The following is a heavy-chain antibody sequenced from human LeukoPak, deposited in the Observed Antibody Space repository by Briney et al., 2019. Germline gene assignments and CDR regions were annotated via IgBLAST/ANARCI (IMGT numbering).Heavy chain of an antibody. CDR1: GFSLRPSGVG. J-gene: IGHJ3*02. V-gene: IGHV2-5*01. CDR2: IYWNDDK. D-gene: IGHD3-22*01. Sequence: SGPTLVHPTRPLTLTCTFSGFSLRPSGVGVGWIRQPPEKALERLALIYWNDDKRYIPSLKSRLTNTKDTSKNQVVLTVTNMDPVDAATCYCAHAKGWLLRPAFDIWGQGTMVSVSS. CDR3: AHAKGWLLRPAFDI.